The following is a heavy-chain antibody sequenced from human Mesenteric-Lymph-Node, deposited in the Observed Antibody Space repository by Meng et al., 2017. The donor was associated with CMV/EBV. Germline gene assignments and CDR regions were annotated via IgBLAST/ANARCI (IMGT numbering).Heavy chain of an antibody. J-gene: IGHJ1*01. CDR1: GGYLRGQA. V-gene: IGHV4-34*01. Sequence: QVTVQEWGGGLLKPSESVPLTLAWGGGYLRGQAWSGIRQYPGKGVEWIGEIKDNGLAKYNPSHKSRVIISQDTSNSQISLKLSSVTAADTAVYYCARGAIVVRFLGNGYFQDWGQGTLVTVSS. D-gene: IGHD3-3*01. CDR3: ARGAIVVRFLGNGYFQD. CDR2: IKDNGLA.